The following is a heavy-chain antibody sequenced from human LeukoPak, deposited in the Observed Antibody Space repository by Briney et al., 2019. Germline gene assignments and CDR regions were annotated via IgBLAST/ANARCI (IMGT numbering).Heavy chain of an antibody. J-gene: IGHJ4*02. CDR1: GGSISSYY. D-gene: IGHD5-18*01. CDR2: IYYSGST. V-gene: IGHV4-59*01. Sequence: PSETLSLTCTVSGGSISSYYWSWIRQPPGKGLEWIGYIYYSGSTNYNPSLKSRVTISVDTSKNQFSLKLSSVTAADTAVYCCARDRYGRPVDYWGQGTLVTVSS. CDR3: ARDRYGRPVDY.